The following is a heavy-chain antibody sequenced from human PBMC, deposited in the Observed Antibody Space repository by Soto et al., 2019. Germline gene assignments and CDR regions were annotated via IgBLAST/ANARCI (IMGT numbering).Heavy chain of an antibody. CDR2: ISHSGIT. CDR1: GDSISRSHW. V-gene: IGHV4-4*02. J-gene: IGHJ5*02. D-gene: IGHD3-3*01. CDR3: ARVGNDGVGLDP. Sequence: QVQLQESGPGLVRPSGALSVTCAVSGDSISRSHWWSWVRQSPGKGLEWIGEISHSGITNYNPSLRGGVTIPGDKSRNRPSLKLPPLPAADTAGYYGARVGNDGVGLDPWGQGTLVSVPS.